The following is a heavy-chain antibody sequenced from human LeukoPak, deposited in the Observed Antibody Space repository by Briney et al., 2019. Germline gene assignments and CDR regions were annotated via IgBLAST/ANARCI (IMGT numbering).Heavy chain of an antibody. D-gene: IGHD3-16*01. CDR2: ISYDGTSK. J-gene: IGHJ4*02. CDR3: ARDLSGGGPDY. V-gene: IGHV3-30-3*01. CDR1: GITFSNYA. Sequence: GRSLRLSCAASGITFSNYAMHWVRQAPGKGLECVAVISYDGTSKHYADSVKGRFTISRDNSKNTLYLQVDSLRVEDTAVYYCARDLSGGGPDYWGQGTLVTVSS.